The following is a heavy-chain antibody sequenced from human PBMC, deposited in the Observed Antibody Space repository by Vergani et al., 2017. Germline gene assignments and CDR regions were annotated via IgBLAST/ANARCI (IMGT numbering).Heavy chain of an antibody. CDR1: GFTFSSYW. J-gene: IGHJ4*02. D-gene: IGHD2-15*01. Sequence: EVQLVESGGGLVQPGGSLRLSCAASGFTFSSYWMSWVRQAPGKGLEWVANIKQDGSEKYYVDSVKGRFTISSDNAKNSLYLQMNSLRAEDTAVYYCARAVRYCSGGSCQGWGQGTLVTVSS. CDR3: ARAVRYCSGGSCQG. CDR2: IKQDGSEK. V-gene: IGHV3-7*01.